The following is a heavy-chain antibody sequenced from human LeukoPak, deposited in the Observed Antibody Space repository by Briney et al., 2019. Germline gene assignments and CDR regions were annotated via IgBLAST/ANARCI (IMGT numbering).Heavy chain of an antibody. J-gene: IGHJ6*03. D-gene: IGHD2-2*02. Sequence: GGSLRLSCAASGFTFSSYSMNWVRQAPGKGLEWVSSISSSSSYIYYADSVKGRFTISRDNAKNSLYLQMNSLRAEDTAVYYLAKGLGVRPAAIRTFLHYYNGGLGKGTTVTVSS. CDR2: ISSSSSYI. CDR1: GFTFSSYS. V-gene: IGHV3-21*01. CDR3: AKGLGVRPAAIRTFLHYYNGG.